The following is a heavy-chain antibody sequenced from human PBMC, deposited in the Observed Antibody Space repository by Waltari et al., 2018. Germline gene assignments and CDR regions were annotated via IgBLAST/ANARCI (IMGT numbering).Heavy chain of an antibody. Sequence: EVQLVESGGGLVKAGGFRRLPWASSGFIWCRYWMSWVRQAPGKGPEWVANIMTDGSEEYYVDSVRGRFTISRDNAKNSLYLQMNSLRPEDTAVYYCARDQWFAFDIWGHGTMVTVSS. CDR2: IMTDGSEE. J-gene: IGHJ3*02. CDR1: GFIWCRYW. CDR3: ARDQWFAFDI. D-gene: IGHD3-22*01. V-gene: IGHV3-7*01.